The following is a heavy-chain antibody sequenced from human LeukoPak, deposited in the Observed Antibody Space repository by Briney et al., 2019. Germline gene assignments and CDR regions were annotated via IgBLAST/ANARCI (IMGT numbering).Heavy chain of an antibody. CDR2: IKSKTDGGTT. V-gene: IGHV3-15*01. J-gene: IGHJ3*02. D-gene: IGHD5-18*01. CDR1: GFTFSNAW. CDR3: HWLLRGVMGAFDI. Sequence: GGSLRLSCAASGFTFSNAWMSWVRQAPGKGLEWVGRIKSKTDGGTTDYAAPVKGRFTISRDDSKNTLYLQMNSLKTEDTAVYYCHWLLRGVMGAFDIWGQGTMVTVSS.